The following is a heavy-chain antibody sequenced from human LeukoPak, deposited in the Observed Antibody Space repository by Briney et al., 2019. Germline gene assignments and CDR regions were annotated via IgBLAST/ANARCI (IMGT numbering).Heavy chain of an antibody. CDR2: IDPSDSYT. D-gene: IGHD3-9*01. V-gene: IGHV5-10-1*01. Sequence: GESLNVSCPGSGYTFTSYWITWVRQMPGKGLEWMGRIDPSDSYTNYSPSFQGHVTISAAKSISTAYLQWSSLKASDTAMYYCARLEYDILTGYRFGYWGQGTLVTVSS. CDR3: ARLEYDILTGYRFGY. CDR1: GYTFTSYW. J-gene: IGHJ4*02.